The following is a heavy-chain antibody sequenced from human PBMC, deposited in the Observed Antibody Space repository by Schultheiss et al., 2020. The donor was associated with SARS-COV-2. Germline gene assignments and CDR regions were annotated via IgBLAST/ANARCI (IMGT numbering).Heavy chain of an antibody. V-gene: IGHV4-59*12. CDR2: IYYSGST. CDR3: ARSRYYDSSGYLVRRYNWFDP. D-gene: IGHD3-22*01. CDR1: GGSISSYY. Sequence: GSLRLSCAVSGGSISSYYWSWIRQPPGKGLEWIGYIYYSGSTNYNPSLKSRVTISVDTSKNQFSLKLSSVTAADTAVYYCARSRYYDSSGYLVRRYNWFDPWGQGTLVTVAS. J-gene: IGHJ5*02.